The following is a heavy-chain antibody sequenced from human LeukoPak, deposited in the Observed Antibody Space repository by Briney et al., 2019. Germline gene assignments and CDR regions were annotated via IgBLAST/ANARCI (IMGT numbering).Heavy chain of an antibody. CDR3: ARHRWELLYYFDY. CDR1: GYSISSGYS. D-gene: IGHD1-26*01. J-gene: IGHJ4*02. Sequence: SDTLSLPRAVSGYSISSGYSWGWIRQPPGKGLEWIGRTYHSGSTYYNPSLKSRVTISVDTSKNQFSLKLSSVTAADTAVYYCARHRWELLYYFDYWGQGTLVTVSS. V-gene: IGHV4-38-2*01. CDR2: TYHSGST.